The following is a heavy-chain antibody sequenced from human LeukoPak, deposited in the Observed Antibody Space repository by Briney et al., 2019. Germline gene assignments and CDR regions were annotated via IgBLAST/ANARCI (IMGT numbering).Heavy chain of an antibody. Sequence: PGGSLRLSCAASGFTFSNYVIHWVRQAPGKGLEWVSAISGSGGSTYYADSVKGRFTISRDNSKNTLYLQMNSLRAEDTAVYYCAKDPYKVVVAAQGFDPWGQGTLVTVSS. V-gene: IGHV3-23*01. CDR1: GFTFSNYV. CDR3: AKDPYKVVVAAQGFDP. CDR2: ISGSGGST. J-gene: IGHJ5*02. D-gene: IGHD2-15*01.